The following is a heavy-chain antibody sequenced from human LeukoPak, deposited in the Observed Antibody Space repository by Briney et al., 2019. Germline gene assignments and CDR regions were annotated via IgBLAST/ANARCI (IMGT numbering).Heavy chain of an antibody. CDR3: ARDPPTSGAFEY. CDR2: ISGSGTTM. CDR1: GFIFSSYE. V-gene: IGHV3-48*03. Sequence: PGGSLRLSCAASGFIFSSYEMNWVRQAPGKGLEWVSYISGSGTTMYYGDSVKGRFTDSRDNAKNSLYLQMNSLRAEDTAAYYCARDPPTSGAFEYWGQGTLVTVSS. D-gene: IGHD1-26*01. J-gene: IGHJ4*02.